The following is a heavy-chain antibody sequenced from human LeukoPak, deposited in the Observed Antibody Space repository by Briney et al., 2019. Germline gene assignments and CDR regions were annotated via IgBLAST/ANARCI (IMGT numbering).Heavy chain of an antibody. CDR1: GGSISSYY. J-gene: IGHJ3*02. Sequence: SETLSLTCTVSGGSISSYYWSWIRQPPGKGLEWIGYIYYSGSTNYNPSLKSRVTISVDTSKNQFSLKLSSVTAADTAVYHCARDISGLGGDAFDIWGQGTMVTVSS. V-gene: IGHV4-59*01. CDR2: IYYSGST. CDR3: ARDISGLGGDAFDI. D-gene: IGHD6-6*01.